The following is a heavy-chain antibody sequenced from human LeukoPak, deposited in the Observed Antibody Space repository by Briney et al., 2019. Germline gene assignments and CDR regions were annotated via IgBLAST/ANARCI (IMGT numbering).Heavy chain of an antibody. CDR1: GGSISSYY. J-gene: IGHJ4*02. D-gene: IGHD3-22*01. Sequence: SSETLSLTCTVSGGSISSYYWSWIRQPPGKGLEWIGYIYYSGSTNYNPSLKSRVTISVDTSKNQFSLKLSSVTAADTAVYYCARHEGADYYDSSGYFLDWGQGTLVTVSS. CDR2: IYYSGST. CDR3: ARHEGADYYDSSGYFLD. V-gene: IGHV4-59*08.